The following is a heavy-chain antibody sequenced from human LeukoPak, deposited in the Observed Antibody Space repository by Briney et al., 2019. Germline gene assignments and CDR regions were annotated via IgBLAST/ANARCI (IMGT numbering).Heavy chain of an antibody. CDR1: GYTFTDYN. J-gene: IGHJ4*02. CDR3: SVWFGELSH. CDR2: TSPNSGGT. D-gene: IGHD3-10*01. V-gene: IGHV1-2*02. Sequence: ASVKVSCKTSGYTFTDYNIHWVRQAPGQGLEWMGWTSPNSGGTNYAQRFQGMVTMTRDTSISTAYMDLSSLKSDDTATYYCSVWFGELSHWGQGTLVTVSS.